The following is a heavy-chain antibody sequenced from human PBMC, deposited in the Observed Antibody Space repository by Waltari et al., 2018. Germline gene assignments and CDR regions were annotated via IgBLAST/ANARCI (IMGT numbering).Heavy chain of an antibody. V-gene: IGHV3-30*02. Sequence: QVNLVESGGGVVQPGGSLRLSCATSGFTFSNFGMHWVRQAPGKGVGWGGIMWFDGSDKFYADSVRSRFTISRDNSARTLYLYMDSLRSDDTAIYYCAKRIVGGPFDVWGQGTMVTVSS. J-gene: IGHJ3*01. CDR3: AKRIVGGPFDV. CDR2: MWFDGSDK. CDR1: GFTFSNFG. D-gene: IGHD1-26*01.